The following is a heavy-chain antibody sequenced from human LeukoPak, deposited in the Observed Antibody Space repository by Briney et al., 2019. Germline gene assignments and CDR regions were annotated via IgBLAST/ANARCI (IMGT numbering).Heavy chain of an antibody. J-gene: IGHJ4*02. D-gene: IGHD6-13*01. Sequence: GGSLRLSCAASGFTVSDNYMTWVRQAPGKGLEWVSVIYSGGTTYYADSVKGRFTISRDNSKNTLYLQMDSLRAEDTAVYYCARDLSIAAPGTDFDYWGQGTLVTVSS. CDR2: IYSGGTT. V-gene: IGHV3-53*01. CDR3: ARDLSIAAPGTDFDY. CDR1: GFTVSDNY.